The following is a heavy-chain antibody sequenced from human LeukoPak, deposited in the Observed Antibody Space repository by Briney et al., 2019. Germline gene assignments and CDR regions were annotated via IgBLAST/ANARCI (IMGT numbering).Heavy chain of an antibody. CDR1: GFTFSNYW. CDR2: ISDAGAHT. V-gene: IGHV3-74*01. Sequence: GGSLRLSCAASGFTFSNYWMHWVRQAPGKGLVWVSRISDAGAHTFYADSVKGRFAMSRDNAKNSLYLQMNSLRAEDTAVYYCARDSAGVYDFWSGYYTRTKIYYFDYWGQGTLVTVSS. J-gene: IGHJ4*02. D-gene: IGHD3-3*01. CDR3: ARDSAGVYDFWSGYYTRTKIYYFDY.